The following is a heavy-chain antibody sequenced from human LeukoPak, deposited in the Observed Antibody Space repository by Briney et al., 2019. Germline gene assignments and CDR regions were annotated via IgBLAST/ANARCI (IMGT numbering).Heavy chain of an antibody. J-gene: IGHJ4*02. CDR3: SRDFNSFSGSSHDRTDY. CDR2: ISSSGSAI. D-gene: IGHD1-26*01. V-gene: IGHV3-48*03. CDR1: GFTVSSYE. Sequence: QPGGSLRLSCAASGFTVSSYEMTWVRQAPGKGLEWVSHISSSGSAIHYADSVKGRFTISRDNSKNSVYLQMNSLRAEDTAVYYCSRDFNSFSGSSHDRTDYWGQGTLVTVSS.